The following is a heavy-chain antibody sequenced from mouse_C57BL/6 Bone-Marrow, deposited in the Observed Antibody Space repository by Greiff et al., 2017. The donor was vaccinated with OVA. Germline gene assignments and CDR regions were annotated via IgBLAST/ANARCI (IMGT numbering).Heavy chain of an antibody. Sequence: EVQLVESGPVLVKPGASVKMSCKASGYTFTDYYMNWVKQSHGKSLEWIGVINPYNGGTSYNQKFKGKATLTVDKSSSTAYMELNSLTSEDSAVYYCARDYSSWYFDVWGTGTTVTVSS. CDR1: GYTFTDYY. D-gene: IGHD2-5*01. V-gene: IGHV1-19*01. CDR2: INPYNGGT. CDR3: ARDYSSWYFDV. J-gene: IGHJ1*03.